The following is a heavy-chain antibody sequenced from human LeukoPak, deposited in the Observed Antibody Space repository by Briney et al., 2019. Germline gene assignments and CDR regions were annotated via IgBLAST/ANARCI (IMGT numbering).Heavy chain of an antibody. V-gene: IGHV1-46*01. CDR3: ARDTGKAAAASTWGAFDI. J-gene: IGHJ3*02. CDR1: GYTFTSYY. Sequence: ASVKVSCKASGYTFTSYYMHWVRQAPGQGLERMGIINPSGGSTSYAQKFQGRVTMTRDTSTSTVYMELSSLRSEDTAVYYCARDTGKAAAASTWGAFDIWGQGTMVTVSS. D-gene: IGHD6-13*01. CDR2: INPSGGST.